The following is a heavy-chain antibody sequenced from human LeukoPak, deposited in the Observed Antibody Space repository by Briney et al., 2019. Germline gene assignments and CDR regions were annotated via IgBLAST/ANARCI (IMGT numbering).Heavy chain of an antibody. D-gene: IGHD3-22*01. V-gene: IGHV3-48*04. J-gene: IGHJ4*02. Sequence: GGSLRLSCAASGFTFSSYSMNWVRQAPGKGLEWVSYISSSSSTIYYADSVKGRITISRDNAKNSLYLQMHNLRAEDTALYYCAKGRNYDSSGSAFDYWGQGTLVTVSS. CDR1: GFTFSSYS. CDR2: ISSSSSTI. CDR3: AKGRNYDSSGSAFDY.